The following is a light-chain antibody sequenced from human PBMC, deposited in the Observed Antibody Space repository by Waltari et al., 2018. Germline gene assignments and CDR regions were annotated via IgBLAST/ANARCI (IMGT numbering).Light chain of an antibody. Sequence: EIVLTQSPATLSLSPGGRATLSCMASQTVRTYLAWYQQKPGQAPRLLIFDASSRATGIPAKFSGSGSGTDFTLTVSNLEPEDFAIYYCQQRSNWPYTFGQGTRVEIK. J-gene: IGKJ2*01. CDR2: DAS. CDR1: QTVRTY. V-gene: IGKV3-11*01. CDR3: QQRSNWPYT.